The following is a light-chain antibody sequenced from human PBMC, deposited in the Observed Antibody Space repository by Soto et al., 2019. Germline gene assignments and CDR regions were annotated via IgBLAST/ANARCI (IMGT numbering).Light chain of an antibody. CDR2: ENN. V-gene: IGLV1-51*02. CDR1: SSNIGNNY. Sequence: QSVLTQPPSMSAAPGQKVTISCSGSSSNIGNNYVSWYQQLPGTAPKLLIYENNRRPSGIPDRFSGSKSGTSATLGITGLQTGDEADHYCGTWDASLTVGGFGGGTKLTVL. J-gene: IGLJ3*02. CDR3: GTWDASLTVGG.